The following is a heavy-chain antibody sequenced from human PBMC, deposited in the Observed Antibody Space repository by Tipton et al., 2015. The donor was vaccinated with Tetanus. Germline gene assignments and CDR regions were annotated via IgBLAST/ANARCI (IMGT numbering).Heavy chain of an antibody. D-gene: IGHD2-2*01. CDR2: LDYSGNT. CDR3: AKSDRVTRTSWYFHD. J-gene: IGHJ4*02. Sequence: GLVKPSETLSLTCAVYGASFSDYYWGWIRQPPGKGPEWIGSLDYSGNTYYNSSLMSRVTISVDTSKNQFSLRLNSVTAVDTAVYYCAKSDRVTRTSWYFHDWGQGTLVTVSS. V-gene: IGHV4-39*01. CDR1: GASFSDYY.